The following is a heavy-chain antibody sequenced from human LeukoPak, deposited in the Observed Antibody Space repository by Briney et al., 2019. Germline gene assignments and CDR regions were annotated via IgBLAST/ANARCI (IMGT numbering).Heavy chain of an antibody. CDR3: AKSGPVPDSILRAFDY. Sequence: GGSLRLSCAASGFTFGNCAPGWVRQPPGKGLEWVSAISGGGGATFFADSVKGRFTISRDNLKNILYLQMHGLSPEDTAIYYCAKSGPVPDSILRAFDYWGQGTLVTVSS. V-gene: IGHV3-23*01. J-gene: IGHJ4*02. CDR2: ISGGGGAT. CDR1: GFTFGNCA. D-gene: IGHD6-19*01.